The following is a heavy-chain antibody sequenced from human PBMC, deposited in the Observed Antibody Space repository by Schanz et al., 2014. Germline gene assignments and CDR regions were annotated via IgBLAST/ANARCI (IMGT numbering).Heavy chain of an antibody. CDR1: GFSLNTYG. V-gene: IGHV3-21*05. D-gene: IGHD6-13*01. CDR2: ISGTTTYT. Sequence: AQLMESGGGVVQPGTSLILSCSVSGFSLNTYGIHWFRQPAGKGLEWVSYISGTTTYTNYADSVKGRFTISRDNAKNSLYLQMNSLRAEDTAVYYCAREQIMAAAGLVDYWGQGALVTVSS. CDR3: AREQIMAAAGLVDY. J-gene: IGHJ4*02.